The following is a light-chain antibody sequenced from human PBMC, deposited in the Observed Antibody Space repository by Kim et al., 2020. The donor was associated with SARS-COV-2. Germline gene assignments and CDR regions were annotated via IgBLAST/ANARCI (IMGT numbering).Light chain of an antibody. CDR1: QRITNY. V-gene: IGKV1-39*01. CDR2: TAS. J-gene: IGKJ4*01. CDR3: QQSHSTPLT. Sequence: ASVGDRITITCRASQRITNYLNWYQQKPGEAPKLLIYTASSLQTGVPSRFSGTGSETNFTLAISSLQPEDFATYYCQQSHSTPLTFGGGTKVDIK.